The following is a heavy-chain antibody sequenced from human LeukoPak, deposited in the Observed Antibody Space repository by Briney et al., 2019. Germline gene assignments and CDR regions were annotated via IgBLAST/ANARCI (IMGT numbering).Heavy chain of an antibody. Sequence: PGGSLRLSCAASGFTFSSFALSWVRQAPGEGLEWVSSLSGSSTGTYYADSVKGRFTISRDNSKNTLYLQMNGLRAEDTAVYYCAKARRRVTTIVVVAHPFDSWGQGALVTVSS. J-gene: IGHJ4*02. CDR2: LSGSSTGT. CDR1: GFTFSSFA. D-gene: IGHD3-22*01. CDR3: AKARRRVTTIVVVAHPFDS. V-gene: IGHV3-23*01.